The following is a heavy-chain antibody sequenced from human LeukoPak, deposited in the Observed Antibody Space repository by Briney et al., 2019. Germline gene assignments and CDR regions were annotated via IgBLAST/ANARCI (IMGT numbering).Heavy chain of an antibody. CDR1: VFTFSNYG. V-gene: IGHV3-30*02. D-gene: IGHD3-3*01. CDR3: AKGRFLEWYIDY. J-gene: IGHJ4*02. Sequence: PGGSLRLSCAASVFTFSNYGMHWVRQPPGKGLQWVAFIRYDGSNEYYADSVKGRFTISRDNSKNTLYLQMNSLRAEDTAVYYCAKGRFLEWYIDYWGQGTLVTVSS. CDR2: IRYDGSNE.